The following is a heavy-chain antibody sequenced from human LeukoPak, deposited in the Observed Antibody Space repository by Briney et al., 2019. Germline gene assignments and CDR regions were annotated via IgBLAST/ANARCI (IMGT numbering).Heavy chain of an antibody. Sequence: GGSLRLSCEASGFSFSIYNMNWVRQAPGKGLEWVSHISSTGTTIYYADSVKGRFTISRDNAKSSLYLQMNSLRAEDTAKYYCAGWVSALHRYFYYYGLDVWGQGTTVVVSS. J-gene: IGHJ6*02. CDR3: AGWVSALHRYFYYYGLDV. CDR2: ISSTGTTI. V-gene: IGHV3-48*01. CDR1: GFSFSIYN. D-gene: IGHD3-16*01.